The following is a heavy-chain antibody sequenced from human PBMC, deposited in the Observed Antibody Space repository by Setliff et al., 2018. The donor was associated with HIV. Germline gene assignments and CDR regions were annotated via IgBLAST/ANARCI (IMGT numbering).Heavy chain of an antibody. CDR2: ISPNNGAA. J-gene: IGHJ3*01. V-gene: IGHV1-2*06. CDR3: ARPRVFDSFDV. CDR1: GHIIVGYK. Sequence: WASVKVSCKATGHIIVGYKMNWVRQVPGQGLEWIGRISPNNGAAEYAPRFQGRVRMTLDTSISTAYLEIPSLTSDDAAVYYCARPRVFDSFDVWGQGTMVTVSS.